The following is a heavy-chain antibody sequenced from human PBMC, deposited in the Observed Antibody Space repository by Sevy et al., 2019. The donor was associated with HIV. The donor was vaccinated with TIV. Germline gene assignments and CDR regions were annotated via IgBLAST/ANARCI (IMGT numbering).Heavy chain of an antibody. CDR2: ISGYNGDT. D-gene: IGHD1-1*01. V-gene: IGHV1-18*01. Sequence: ASLKVSCKASGYIFTSYGISWVRQAPGQGLEWMAWISGYNGDTNCAQKFQGRVTMTTDTSTSTAYMELRSLRSDDTAVYYCASESVADRSAQLQYYYYGMDVWGQGTTVTVSS. CDR3: ASESVADRSAQLQYYYYGMDV. CDR1: GYIFTSYG. J-gene: IGHJ6*02.